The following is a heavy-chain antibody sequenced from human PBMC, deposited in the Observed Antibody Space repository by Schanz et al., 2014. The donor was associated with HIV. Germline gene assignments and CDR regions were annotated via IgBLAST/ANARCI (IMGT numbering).Heavy chain of an antibody. Sequence: EVQLLESGGGLVQPGGSLRLSCAASGFTFSSYAMSWVRQAPGKGLEWVSTISGSGGSPYYADSVKGRFTISRDNAKNSLFLQMESLRAEDTAVYYCARDKSHVTNFGGTFGFYYSMDVWGQGTTVTVSS. D-gene: IGHD3-3*01. J-gene: IGHJ6*02. CDR3: ARDKSHVTNFGGTFGFYYSMDV. CDR2: ISGSGGSP. CDR1: GFTFSSYA. V-gene: IGHV3-23*01.